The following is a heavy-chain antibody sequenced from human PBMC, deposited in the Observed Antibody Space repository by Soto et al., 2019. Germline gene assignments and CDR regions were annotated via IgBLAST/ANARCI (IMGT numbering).Heavy chain of an antibody. CDR2: ISAYNGNT. V-gene: IGHV1-18*04. Sequence: ASVNVSCKASGYTFTSYVIRGVRHAPGQGLEWMGWISAYNGNTNYAQKLQGRVTMTTDTSTSTDYMELRSLRSDDTAVYYCARDVYSGYGSIYYSYGMDGWGQGTTVTVSS. J-gene: IGHJ6*02. D-gene: IGHD5-12*01. CDR1: GYTFTSYV. CDR3: ARDVYSGYGSIYYSYGMDG.